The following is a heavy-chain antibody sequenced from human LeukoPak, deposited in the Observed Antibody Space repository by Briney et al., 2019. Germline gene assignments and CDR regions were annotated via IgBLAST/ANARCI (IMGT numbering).Heavy chain of an antibody. CDR3: ARLGEGITMIVGYFDY. D-gene: IGHD3-22*01. CDR1: GYTFTSYY. J-gene: IGHJ4*02. Sequence: ASVKVSSKASGYTFTSYYMHWVRQAPGQGLEWMGIINPSGGSTSYAQKFQGRVTMTRDTSTSTVYMELSSLRSEDTAVYYCARLGEGITMIVGYFDYWGQGTLVTVSS. V-gene: IGHV1-46*01. CDR2: INPSGGST.